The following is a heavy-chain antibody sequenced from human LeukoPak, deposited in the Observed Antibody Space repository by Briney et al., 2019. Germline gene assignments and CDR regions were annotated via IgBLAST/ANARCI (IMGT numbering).Heavy chain of an antibody. Sequence: ASVKVSCKASGYTFTGYYMHWVRQAPGQGLEWMGWINPNSGGTNYAQKFQGRVTMTRDTSISTAYMELSRLRSDDTAVYYCARDRFYIAVAGSPFDYWGQGTLVTVSS. V-gene: IGHV1-2*02. CDR2: INPNSGGT. D-gene: IGHD6-19*01. CDR1: GYTFTGYY. CDR3: ARDRFYIAVAGSPFDY. J-gene: IGHJ4*02.